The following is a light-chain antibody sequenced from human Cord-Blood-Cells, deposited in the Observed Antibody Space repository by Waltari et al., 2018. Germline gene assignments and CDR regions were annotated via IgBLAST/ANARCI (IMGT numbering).Light chain of an antibody. CDR3: QQRSNWPPS. CDR1: QSVSSH. J-gene: IGKJ2*03. CDR2: DAS. Sequence: EIVLTQSPATLSLSPGERTPLSCRASQSVSSHLAWYQQKPGQAPRLLIYDASNRATGIPARFSGSGSGTDFTLTISSLEPEDFAVYYCQQRSNWPPSFGQGTKLEIK. V-gene: IGKV3-11*01.